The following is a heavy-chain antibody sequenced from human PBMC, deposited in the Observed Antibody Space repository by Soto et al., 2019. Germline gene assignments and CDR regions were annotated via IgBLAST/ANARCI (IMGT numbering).Heavy chain of an antibody. D-gene: IGHD3-22*01. CDR3: VRDRRIYYSDPHDEFVASDYEV. CDR2: FIPIFRTL. Sequence: QVQLIQSEAEVKKPGSSVRVSCTASGGIFGSHGFSWVRQAPGQRLGGVGGFIPIFRTLTYTEKFQARVRTAADESTNTVYLDLSSLTSEDTAVYYCVRDRRIYYSDPHDEFVASDYEVWGQGTMVSVSS. CDR1: GGIFGSHG. J-gene: IGHJ3*01. V-gene: IGHV1-69*01.